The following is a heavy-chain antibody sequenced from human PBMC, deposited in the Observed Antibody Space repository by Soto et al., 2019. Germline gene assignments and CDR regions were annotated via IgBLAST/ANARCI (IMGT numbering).Heavy chain of an antibody. CDR3: AKSLGYCSGGSCSYYYYGMDV. Sequence: PGGSLRLSCAASGFTFSSYAMSWVRQAPGKGLEWVSAISGSGGSTYYADSVKGRFTISRDNSKNTLYLQMNSLRAEDTAVYYCAKSLGYCSGGSCSYYYYGMDVWGQGTTVTVSS. CDR2: ISGSGGST. D-gene: IGHD2-15*01. J-gene: IGHJ6*02. V-gene: IGHV3-23*01. CDR1: GFTFSSYA.